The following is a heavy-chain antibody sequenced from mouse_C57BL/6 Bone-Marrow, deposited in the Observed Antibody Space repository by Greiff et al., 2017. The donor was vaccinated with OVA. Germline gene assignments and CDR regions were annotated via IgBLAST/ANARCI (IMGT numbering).Heavy chain of an antibody. Sequence: EVQLQESGGGLVKPGGSLKLSCAASGFTFSSYTMSWVRQTPEKRLEWVATISGGGGNTYYPDSVKGRCTISRDNAKNTLYLQMSSLRSEDTALYYCARQYSNYRWYFDVWGTGTTVTVSS. CDR3: ARQYSNYRWYFDV. CDR2: ISGGGGNT. CDR1: GFTFSSYT. D-gene: IGHD2-5*01. V-gene: IGHV5-9*01. J-gene: IGHJ1*03.